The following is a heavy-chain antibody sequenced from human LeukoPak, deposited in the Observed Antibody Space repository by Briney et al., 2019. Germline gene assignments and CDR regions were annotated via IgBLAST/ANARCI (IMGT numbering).Heavy chain of an antibody. CDR2: ITGSGTNR. J-gene: IGHJ4*02. CDR1: GFTFSNYA. Sequence: GGSLRLSCVASGFTFSNYAMSWVRQAPGKGLECVSAITGSGTNRYYADSLKGRFTTSRDNSKNTVFLQMNSLRHEDTAIYYCVIWGDYDVLTGYYVPDYWGQGTLVTVAS. D-gene: IGHD3-9*01. CDR3: VIWGDYDVLTGYYVPDY. V-gene: IGHV3-23*01.